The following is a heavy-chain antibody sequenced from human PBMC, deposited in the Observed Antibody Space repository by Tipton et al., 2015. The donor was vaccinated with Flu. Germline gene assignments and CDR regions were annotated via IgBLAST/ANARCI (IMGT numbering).Heavy chain of an antibody. CDR3: ARGDYTISSLSPYYTGLDV. D-gene: IGHD6-6*01. CDR1: GGSISDTAYY. J-gene: IGHJ6*02. Sequence: PGLVKPSQTLSLTCLVSGGSISDTAYYWTWIRQRPERGLEWIAYTSYSGSTYYNPSLKGRLAISLDTSENQFSLTLNFVTAADAAVYFCARGDYTISSLSPYYTGLDVWGQGTTVTVSS. V-gene: IGHV4-31*03. CDR2: TSYSGST.